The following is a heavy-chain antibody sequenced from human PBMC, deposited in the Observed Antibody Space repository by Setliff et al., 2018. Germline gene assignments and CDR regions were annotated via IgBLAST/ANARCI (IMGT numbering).Heavy chain of an antibody. CDR2: ISGSGAST. CDR3: AKWERGTTSDYFDY. V-gene: IGHV3-23*01. D-gene: IGHD1-26*01. Sequence: GGSLRLSCAASGDSGFSFSTIAMGWVRQAPGKGLEWLSGISGSGASTNFAESVKGLFTIFRDNSKNTLYLQMNSLRVEDTAVYYCAKWERGTTSDYFDYWGQGTLVTVSS. J-gene: IGHJ4*02. CDR1: GDSGFSFSTIA.